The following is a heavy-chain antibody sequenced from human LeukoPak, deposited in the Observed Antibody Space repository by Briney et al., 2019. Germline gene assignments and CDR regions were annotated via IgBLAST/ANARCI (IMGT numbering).Heavy chain of an antibody. CDR3: ARVRYYYDSSGWNYFDY. D-gene: IGHD3-22*01. CDR1: GYTFTSYG. CDR2: IGAYNGNT. J-gene: IGHJ4*02. Sequence: ASVKVSCKASGYTFTSYGISWVRQAPGQGLEWMGWIGAYNGNTNYAQKLQGRVTMTTDTSTSTAYMELRSLRSDDTAVYYCARVRYYYDSSGWNYFDYWGQGTLVTVSS. V-gene: IGHV1-18*01.